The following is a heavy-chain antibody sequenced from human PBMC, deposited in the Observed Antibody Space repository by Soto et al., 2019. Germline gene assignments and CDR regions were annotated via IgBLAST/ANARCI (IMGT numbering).Heavy chain of an antibody. D-gene: IGHD7-27*01. CDR1: GHTFTGYY. V-gene: IGHV1-2*02. Sequence: ASVKVSCKASGHTFTGYYMHWVRQAPGQGPEWMGWINPNSGNTKYAQSFQGRVTMTRDTSTSTAYMELTWLRSDDAAIYYCARAGDNGDRFFDAWGQGTLVTVSS. CDR3: ARAGDNGDRFFDA. J-gene: IGHJ4*02. CDR2: INPNSGNT.